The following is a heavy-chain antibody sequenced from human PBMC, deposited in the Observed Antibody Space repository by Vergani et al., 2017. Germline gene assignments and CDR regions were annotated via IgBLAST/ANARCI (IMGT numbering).Heavy chain of an antibody. CDR2: IIPIFGTA. CDR3: ARLRGPYCSSTSCYDGAFDI. CDR1: GGTFSSYA. J-gene: IGHJ3*02. V-gene: IGHV1-69*01. Sequence: QVQLVQSGAEVKKPGSSVKVSCKASGGTFSSYAISWVRQAPGQGLEWMGGIIPIFGTANYAQKFQGRVTITAAESTSTSYMELSSLRSEDTAVYYCARLRGPYCSSTSCYDGAFDIWGQGTMVTVSS. D-gene: IGHD2-2*01.